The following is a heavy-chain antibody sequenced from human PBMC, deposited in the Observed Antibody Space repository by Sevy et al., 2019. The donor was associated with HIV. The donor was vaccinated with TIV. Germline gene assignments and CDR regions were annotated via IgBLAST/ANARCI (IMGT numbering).Heavy chain of an antibody. CDR1: GGSISSGGYS. CDR3: ATSPSYGDGCYFDS. V-gene: IGHV4-30-2*01. Sequence: SETLSLTCAVSGGSISSGGYSWSWIRQPPGKGLDWIGYIYHSGNTYYNPSLESRVTISVDRSKNHFSLKLSSVTAADTAVYYCATSPSYGDGCYFDSWGQGTLVTVSS. J-gene: IGHJ4*02. D-gene: IGHD4-17*01. CDR2: IYHSGNT.